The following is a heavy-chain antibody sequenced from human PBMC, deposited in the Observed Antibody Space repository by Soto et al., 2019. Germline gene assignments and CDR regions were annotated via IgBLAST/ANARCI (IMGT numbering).Heavy chain of an antibody. J-gene: IGHJ4*02. CDR1: GGSISSGGYS. CDR3: ATAGGLGAVAPDY. CDR2: IYHSGST. V-gene: IGHV4-30-2*01. D-gene: IGHD6-19*01. Sequence: QLQLQESGSGLVKPSQTLSLTCAVSGGSISSGGYSWSWIRQPPGKGLEWIGYIYHSGSTYYNPSLKSRVTISVDSSKNQFSLKLSSVTAADTAVYYCATAGGLGAVAPDYWGQGTLVTVSS.